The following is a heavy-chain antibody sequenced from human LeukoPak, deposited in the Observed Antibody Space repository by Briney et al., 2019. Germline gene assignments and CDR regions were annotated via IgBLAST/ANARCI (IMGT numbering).Heavy chain of an antibody. CDR2: ISSSSSYI. D-gene: IGHD5-18*01. Sequence: PGGSLRLSCAASGFTFSSYSMNWVRQAPGKGLEWVSSISSSSSYIYYADSVKGRFTISRDNAKNSLYLQMNSLRAEDTAVYYCARDFGGYSYGVSFDYWGQGTLVTVSS. V-gene: IGHV3-21*01. CDR1: GFTFSSYS. CDR3: ARDFGGYSYGVSFDY. J-gene: IGHJ4*02.